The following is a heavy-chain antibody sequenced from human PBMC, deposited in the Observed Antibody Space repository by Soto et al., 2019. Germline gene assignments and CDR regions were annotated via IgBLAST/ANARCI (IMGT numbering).Heavy chain of an antibody. CDR1: GYTFTSYG. CDR2: ISAYNGNT. J-gene: IGHJ5*02. V-gene: IGHV1-18*01. CDR3: ARDGSKGYDFWSGYYSNWFDP. Sequence: ASVKVSCKASGYTFTSYGISWVRQAPGQGLEWMGWISAYNGNTNYAQKLQGRVTMTTDTSTSTAYMELRSLRSDDTAVYYCARDGSKGYDFWSGYYSNWFDPWGQGTLVTVSS. D-gene: IGHD3-3*01.